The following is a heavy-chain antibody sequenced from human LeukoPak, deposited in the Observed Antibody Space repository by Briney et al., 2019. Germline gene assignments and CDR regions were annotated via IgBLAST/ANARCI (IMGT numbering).Heavy chain of an antibody. Sequence: GGSLRLSCAASGFTFDDYAMHWVRQAPGKGLDWVSGISWNCCSIGYADSVKGRFTISRDNAKNYLYLQMNSLRAEDTAFYYCAKGYSSGWCYFDYWGEGTLVTVSS. J-gene: IGHJ4*02. CDR1: GFTFDDYA. CDR2: ISWNCCSI. V-gene: IGHV3-9*01. D-gene: IGHD6-19*01. CDR3: AKGYSSGWCYFDY.